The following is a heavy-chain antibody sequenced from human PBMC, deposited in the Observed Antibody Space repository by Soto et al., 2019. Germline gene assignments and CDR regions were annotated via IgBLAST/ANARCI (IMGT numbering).Heavy chain of an antibody. V-gene: IGHV4-39*01. CDR3: VRQHPFHYDSSGYFDS. J-gene: IGHJ4*02. D-gene: IGHD3-22*01. Sequence: SETLSLTCSVSGGSLSSSNDYWGWIRQPPGKGLEWLGSMFHSGRTYHNPSLKSRVSISVDTSRNLFSLQLSSVTAADTALYFCVRQHPFHYDSSGYFDSWGQGILVNVSS. CDR1: GGSLSSSNDY. CDR2: MFHSGRT.